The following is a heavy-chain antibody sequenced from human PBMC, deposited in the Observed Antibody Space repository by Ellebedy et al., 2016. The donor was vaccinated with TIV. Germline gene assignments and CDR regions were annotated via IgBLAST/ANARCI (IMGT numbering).Heavy chain of an antibody. CDR1: GNPFTSYS. V-gene: IGHV1-18*01. CDR3: AREGQGMDV. Sequence: AASVTVSCKASGNPFTSYSSTWARQAPGQGLEWMGWISAYNGDTNYAKMLQGRVTMTTDTSTTTAYMELRSLRSDDTAVYYCAREGQGMDVWGQGTTVTVSS. J-gene: IGHJ6*02. CDR2: ISAYNGDT.